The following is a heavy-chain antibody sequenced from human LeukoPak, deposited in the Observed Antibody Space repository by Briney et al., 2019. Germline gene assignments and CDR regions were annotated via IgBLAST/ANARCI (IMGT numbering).Heavy chain of an antibody. V-gene: IGHV3-48*03. Sequence: GGSLRLSCAASGFTFSSYEMNWVRQAPGKGLEWVSYISSIGSTIYYADSVKGRFTISRDNAKNSLYLQMNSLRAEDTALYYCARGLIGSGWYSINYYYYYMDVWGKGTTVTVSS. CDR1: GFTFSSYE. J-gene: IGHJ6*03. D-gene: IGHD6-19*01. CDR3: ARGLIGSGWYSINYYYYYMDV. CDR2: ISSIGSTI.